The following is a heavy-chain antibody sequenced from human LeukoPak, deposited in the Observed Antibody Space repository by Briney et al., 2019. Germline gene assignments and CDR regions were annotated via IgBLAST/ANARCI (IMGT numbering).Heavy chain of an antibody. D-gene: IGHD3-10*01. J-gene: IGHJ4*02. Sequence: GGSLRLSCAASGFTFSSYSMNWVRQAPGKGLEWVSSISSSSSYIYYADSVKGRFTISRDNAKNSLYLQMNSLRAEDTAVYYCARDPYMIRGVIITPPFDYWGQGTLVTVSS. CDR2: ISSSSSYI. CDR3: ARDPYMIRGVIITPPFDY. V-gene: IGHV3-21*01. CDR1: GFTFSSYS.